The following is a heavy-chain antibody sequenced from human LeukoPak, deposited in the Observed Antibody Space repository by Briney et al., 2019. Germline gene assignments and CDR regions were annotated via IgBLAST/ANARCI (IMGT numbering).Heavy chain of an antibody. D-gene: IGHD3-22*01. V-gene: IGHV3-30*02. CDR2: IRYNGNNQ. Sequence: GGSLRLSCAASGFTFSSYSMNWVRQAPGKGLEWVAFIRYNGNNQYYADSVKGRFTISRDNAKNSLYLQLNSLRAEDTAVYYCAGSDTIGYLPREWDYWYFDRWGRGTLVTVSS. J-gene: IGHJ2*01. CDR3: AGSDTIGYLPREWDYWYFDR. CDR1: GFTFSSYS.